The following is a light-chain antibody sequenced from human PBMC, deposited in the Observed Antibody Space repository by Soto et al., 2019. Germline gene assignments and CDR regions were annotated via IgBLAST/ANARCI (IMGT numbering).Light chain of an antibody. CDR3: QQINSYPLT. V-gene: IGKV1-9*01. Sequence: EIQLTQSSSFVSASVGDRVTIACWASQDISSYLAWYQQKPGKVPRLLISAASTLQSGVPSRFSGSGAGTEFSLTISGLQPEDFATYYCQQINSYPLTFGHGTRLEIK. CDR1: QDISSY. CDR2: AAS. J-gene: IGKJ5*01.